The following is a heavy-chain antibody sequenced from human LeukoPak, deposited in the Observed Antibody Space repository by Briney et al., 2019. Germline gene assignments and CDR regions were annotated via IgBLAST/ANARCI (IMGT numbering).Heavy chain of an antibody. CDR3: AREDARFGDVSFYFDY. CDR2: IYTSGTT. V-gene: IGHV4-4*07. J-gene: IGHJ4*02. Sequence: RSSETLSLTCTVSGGSLSSHYCSWIRQPAGKGLDWIGRIYTSGTTNYNPSLKSRVTMSVDTSKNQFSLKLNSVTAADTAVYYCAREDARFGDVSFYFDYWGQGTLVTVSS. D-gene: IGHD3-10*01. CDR1: GGSLSSHY.